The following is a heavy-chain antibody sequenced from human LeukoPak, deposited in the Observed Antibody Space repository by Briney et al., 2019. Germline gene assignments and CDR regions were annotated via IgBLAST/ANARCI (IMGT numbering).Heavy chain of an antibody. CDR3: AKDGYYGSGTYPDY. Sequence: GGSLRLSCAASGFTFSSYGMNWVRQAPGKGLEWVAVISYDGTNKFYVDSLWGRFTISRDNSKNTLYLQMNSLRAEDTAVYYCAKDGYYGSGTYPDYWGQGTLVTVSS. J-gene: IGHJ4*02. CDR2: ISYDGTNK. D-gene: IGHD3-10*01. CDR1: GFTFSSYG. V-gene: IGHV3-30*18.